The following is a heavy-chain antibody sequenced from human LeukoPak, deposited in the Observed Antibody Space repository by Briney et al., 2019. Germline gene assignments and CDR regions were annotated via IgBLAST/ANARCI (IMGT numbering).Heavy chain of an antibody. CDR3: ARVDYYGSGSYLREYYYYGIDV. V-gene: IGHV1-8*01. D-gene: IGHD3-10*01. Sequence: GASVKVSCKASVYTFTSYDINRGRQAPGQGLEWMGWMNPNSVKTGYVQKFQGRGTMTRSTSTSTAYMELSSLRSEDTAVYYCARVDYYGSGSYLREYYYYGIDVWGQGTTVTVSS. CDR2: MNPNSVKT. CDR1: VYTFTSYD. J-gene: IGHJ6*02.